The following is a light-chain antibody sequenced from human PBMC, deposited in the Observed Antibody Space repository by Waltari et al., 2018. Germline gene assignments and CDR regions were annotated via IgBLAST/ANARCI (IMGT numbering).Light chain of an antibody. CDR3: QQHYISRT. Sequence: DIVMTQSPNSLAVSLGERATINCKSSQSVLYNSNNKNYLAWYQQKPGQPPKLLIYWASTRGSGVPDRCSGSGSGTDFTLSISSLQAEDVAVYYCQQHYISRTFGQGTRVEIK. J-gene: IGKJ1*01. V-gene: IGKV4-1*01. CDR2: WAS. CDR1: QSVLYNSNNKNY.